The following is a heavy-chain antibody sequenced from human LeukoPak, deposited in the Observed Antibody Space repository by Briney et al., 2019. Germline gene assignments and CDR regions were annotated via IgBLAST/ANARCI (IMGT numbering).Heavy chain of an antibody. CDR1: GGSISSRSYY. CDR3: ARDPGTYYYDSSGYSVDAFDI. CDR2: IYYSGST. V-gene: IGHV4-39*07. J-gene: IGHJ3*02. Sequence: SETLSLTCTVSGGSISSRSYYWGWIRQPPGKGLEWIGSIYYSGSTYYNPSLKSRVTISVDTSKNQFSLKLSSVTAADTAVYYCARDPGTYYYDSSGYSVDAFDIWGQGTMVTVSS. D-gene: IGHD3-22*01.